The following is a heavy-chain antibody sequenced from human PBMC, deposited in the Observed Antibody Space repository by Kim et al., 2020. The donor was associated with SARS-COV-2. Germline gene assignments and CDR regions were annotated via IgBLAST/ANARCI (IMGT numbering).Heavy chain of an antibody. CDR1: GFTFSSYG. V-gene: IGHV3-30*18. D-gene: IGHD3-10*01. Sequence: GGSLRLSCAASGFTFSSYGMHWVRQAPGKGLEGVAVISYDGSNKYYADSVKGRFTISRDNSKNTLYLQMNSLRAEDTAVYYCAKDLYGSGDYYYGMDVWGQGTTVTVSS. CDR2: ISYDGSNK. J-gene: IGHJ6*02. CDR3: AKDLYGSGDYYYGMDV.